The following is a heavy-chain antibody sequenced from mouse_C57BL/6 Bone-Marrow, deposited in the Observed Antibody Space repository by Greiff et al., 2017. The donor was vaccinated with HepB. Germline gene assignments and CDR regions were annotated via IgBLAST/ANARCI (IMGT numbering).Heavy chain of an antibody. D-gene: IGHD3-2*01. Sequence: VQLQQPGAELVKPGASVKLSCKASGYTFTSYWMQWVKQRPGQGLEWIGEIDPSDSYTNYNQKFKGKATLTVDTSSSTAYMQLSGLTSEDSAVYYCAREGRQLTYWGQGTLVTVSA. V-gene: IGHV1-50*01. CDR3: AREGRQLTY. CDR1: GYTFTSYW. J-gene: IGHJ3*01. CDR2: IDPSDSYT.